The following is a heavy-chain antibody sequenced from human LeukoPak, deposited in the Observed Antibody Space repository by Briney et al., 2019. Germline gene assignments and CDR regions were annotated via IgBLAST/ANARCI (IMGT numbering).Heavy chain of an antibody. D-gene: IGHD1-26*01. Sequence: GGSLRLSCAASGFTFSGSAMHWVRQASGKGLEWVGRIRSKGNNYATTFAASVKGRFTMSRDDSKNTAYLQMKSLKTEDTALYYCTRDSGTYNWFDPWGQGTLVTVSS. CDR2: IRSKGNNYAT. CDR1: GFTFSGSA. CDR3: TRDSGTYNWFDP. V-gene: IGHV3-73*01. J-gene: IGHJ5*02.